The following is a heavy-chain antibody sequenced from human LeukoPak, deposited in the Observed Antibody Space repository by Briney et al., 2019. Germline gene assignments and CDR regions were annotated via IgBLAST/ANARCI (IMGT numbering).Heavy chain of an antibody. CDR3: AREYNSGPKQTDAFDI. J-gene: IGHJ3*02. D-gene: IGHD3-22*01. V-gene: IGHV3-30-3*01. CDR1: GFTFSSYA. CDR2: ISYDGSNK. Sequence: GGSLRLSCAASGFTFSSYAMHWVRQAPGKGLEWVAVISYDGSNKYYADSVKGRFTISGDNSKNTLYLQMNSLRAEDTAVYYCAREYNSGPKQTDAFDIWGQGTMVTVSS.